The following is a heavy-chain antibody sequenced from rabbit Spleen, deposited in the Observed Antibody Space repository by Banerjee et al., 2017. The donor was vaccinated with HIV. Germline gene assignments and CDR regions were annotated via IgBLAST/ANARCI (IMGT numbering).Heavy chain of an antibody. Sequence: QLEESGGGLVQPEGSLKLSCKASGFSFSNMSVMCWVRQAPGKGLEWIGCINAVTGNAVYASWGDGRFSISRENAQNTVFLQMTSLTAADTATYFCARDGASGSYFALWGPGTLVTVS. D-gene: IGHD8-1*01. J-gene: IGHJ4*01. CDR3: ARDGASGSYFAL. V-gene: IGHV1S7*01. CDR2: INAVTGNA. CDR1: GFSFSNMS.